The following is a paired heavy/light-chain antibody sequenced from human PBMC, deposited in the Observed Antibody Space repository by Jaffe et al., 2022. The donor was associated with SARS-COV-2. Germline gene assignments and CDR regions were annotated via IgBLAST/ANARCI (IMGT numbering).Light chain of an antibody. J-gene: IGLJ3*02. CDR3: SSFAGSPWV. V-gene: IGLV2-8*01. CDR2: EVS. CDR1: SSDVGGYNF. Sequence: QSALTQPPSASGSPGQSVTISCTGTSSDVGGYNFVSWYQQHPGKAPKLMIYEVSKRPSGVPDRFSGSKSGNTASLTVSGLQAEDEADYYCSSFAGSPWVFGGGTKLTVL.
Heavy chain of an antibody. D-gene: IGHD1-26*01. Sequence: QVQLVESGGGVVQPGGSLRLSCAASGFTFSSREMHWLRQAPGKGLEWVAIISSDGTYKNYANSVKGRLTISRDNSKNTVDLQMNSLRPEDSALYYCARDISGSYSVDYWGQGTLVTVSS. CDR3: ARDISGSYSVDY. J-gene: IGHJ4*02. CDR1: GFTFSSRE. CDR2: ISSDGTYK. V-gene: IGHV3-30-3*01.